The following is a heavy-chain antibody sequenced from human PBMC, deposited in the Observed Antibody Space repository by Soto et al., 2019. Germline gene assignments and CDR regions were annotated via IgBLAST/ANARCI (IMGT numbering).Heavy chain of an antibody. CDR1: GVSISSYF. CDR3: ARIGGYHGPLDY. Sequence: LSLTCSVSGVSISSYFWSWIRQAPGRGLEWIGYTYHRGSTNYSPSLKSRVAISLDTSENQFSLKVNSVTAADTAVYYCARIGGYHGPLDYWGQGTPVTVSS. CDR2: TYHRGST. D-gene: IGHD6-25*01. J-gene: IGHJ4*02. V-gene: IGHV4-59*01.